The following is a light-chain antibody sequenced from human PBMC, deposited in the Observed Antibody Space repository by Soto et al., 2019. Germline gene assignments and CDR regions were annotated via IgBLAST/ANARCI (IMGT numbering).Light chain of an antibody. CDR2: DAS. J-gene: IGKJ1*01. CDR3: QQRSNWPPT. CDR1: QSVSSY. Sequence: EIGLTQSPATLSFSPGERATLSCRASQSVSSYLAWYQQKPGQAPRLLIYDASNRATGIPARFSGSGSGTDFTLTISSLEPEDVAVYYCQQRSNWPPTFGQGTKVEIK. V-gene: IGKV3-11*01.